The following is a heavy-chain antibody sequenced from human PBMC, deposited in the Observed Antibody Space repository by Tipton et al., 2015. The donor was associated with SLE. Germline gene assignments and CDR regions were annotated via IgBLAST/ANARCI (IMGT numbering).Heavy chain of an antibody. CDR2: FNHSGST. V-gene: IGHV4-34*01. Sequence: AGLVKPSETLSLTCAVYGGSFSGYYWSWIRQSPGKGLEWIGEFNHSGSTNYNPSIKSRVTISVATSKNQFSLKLSSVTAADTAVYYCARGVGAYSSGWRYYYYYMDVWGKGTTVTVSS. D-gene: IGHD6-19*01. J-gene: IGHJ6*03. CDR3: ARGVGAYSSGWRYYYYYMDV. CDR1: GGSFSGYY.